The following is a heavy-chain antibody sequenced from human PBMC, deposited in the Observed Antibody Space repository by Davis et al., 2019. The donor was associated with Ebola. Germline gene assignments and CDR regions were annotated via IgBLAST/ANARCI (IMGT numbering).Heavy chain of an antibody. CDR2: IYTCDSDT. CDR1: GNSFSSHW. J-gene: IGHJ3*02. D-gene: IGHD2-8*02. Sequence: GESLKISCTYSGNSFSSHWIGWVRQMPGKVLELMGIIYTCDSDTRYSPSFRGQVTISADKSIKTAFLQWSSLKASDTALYYCASLRRTITGMDDAFDIWGQGTMVTVSS. V-gene: IGHV5-51*01. CDR3: ASLRRTITGMDDAFDI.